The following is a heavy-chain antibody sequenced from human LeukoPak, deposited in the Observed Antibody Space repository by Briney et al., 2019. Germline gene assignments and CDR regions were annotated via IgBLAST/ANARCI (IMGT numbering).Heavy chain of an antibody. CDR3: ARGRHFIDSSSNWFDP. CDR2: ISSSGSTR. V-gene: IGHV3-48*03. Sequence: GGSLRLSCAASRFTFSSYEMNWVRQAPGKGLEWVSYISSSGSTRYYADSVKGRFTISRDNAKNSLYLQMNSLRADDTAVYYCARGRHFIDSSSNWFDPWGQGTLVTVSS. D-gene: IGHD3-9*01. CDR1: RFTFSSYE. J-gene: IGHJ5*02.